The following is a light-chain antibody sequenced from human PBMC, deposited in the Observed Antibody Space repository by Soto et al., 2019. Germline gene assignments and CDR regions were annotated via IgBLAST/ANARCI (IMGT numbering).Light chain of an antibody. Sequence: QMTQSPSSLSASVGDSVTVTCRASQSINIYLNWYQQKPGKAPTLLIYGASSLQSGVPSRFAGGGSRTDFTLPISSLQPEDFATYYCQQSYRSPYTFGQGTKLEIK. CDR3: QQSYRSPYT. CDR2: GAS. V-gene: IGKV1-39*01. CDR1: QSINIY. J-gene: IGKJ2*01.